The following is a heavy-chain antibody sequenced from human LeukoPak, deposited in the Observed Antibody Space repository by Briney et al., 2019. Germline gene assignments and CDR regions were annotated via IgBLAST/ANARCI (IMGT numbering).Heavy chain of an antibody. CDR3: GRDTWFGNYYLDV. V-gene: IGHV1-2*02. CDR2: MHPKSGDT. D-gene: IGHD3-10*01. Sequence: ASVKVSCKASGYIFTPYYIHWVRQAPGQGLEWMGWMHPKSGDTNFAQRFQGRGTLTRDTTLSTVYVELSGLRSDDTAIYYCGRDTWFGNYYLDVWGSGTTVTVSS. CDR1: GYIFTPYY. J-gene: IGHJ6*03.